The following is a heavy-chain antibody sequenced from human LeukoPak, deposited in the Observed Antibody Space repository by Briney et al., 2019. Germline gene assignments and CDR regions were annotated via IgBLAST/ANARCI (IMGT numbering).Heavy chain of an antibody. CDR3: ARLTSAAILGFDY. D-gene: IGHD2-2*02. V-gene: IGHV4-39*01. J-gene: IGHJ4*02. Sequence: SETLSLTCTVSGGSISSSSYYWGWIRQPPGKGVEGIGSIYYSGSTYYNPSLKSRVTISVDTSKNQFSLKLSSVTAADTAVYYCARLTSAAILGFDYWGQGTLVTVSS. CDR2: IYYSGST. CDR1: GGSISSSSYY.